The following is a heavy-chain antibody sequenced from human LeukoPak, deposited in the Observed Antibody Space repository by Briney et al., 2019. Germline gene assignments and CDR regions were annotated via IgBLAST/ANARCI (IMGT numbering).Heavy chain of an antibody. V-gene: IGHV3-23*01. CDR3: AAYFDY. J-gene: IGHJ4*02. CDR1: GFTFSTYA. Sequence: PGGSPRLSCAASGFTFSTYAMNWVRQAPGKGQEWVSGISGSGGDTYYADSVKGRFTISRDNSKTTLYLEMNSLRAEDTAVYYCAAYFDYWGQGTLVTVSS. CDR2: ISGSGGDT.